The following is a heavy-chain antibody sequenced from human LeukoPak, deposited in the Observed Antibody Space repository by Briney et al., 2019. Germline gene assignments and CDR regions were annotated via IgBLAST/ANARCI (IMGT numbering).Heavy chain of an antibody. CDR2: IYSGAST. CDR3: AREGVYDSSGYHDAFDI. CDR1: GLTFSSYT. Sequence: GGSLRLSCTASGLTFSSYTMSWVRQAPGKGLEWVSVIYSGASTYYIDSVKGRFTISRDNSKNTLYLQMNSLRAEDTAVYYCAREGVYDSSGYHDAFDIWGQGTMVTVSS. J-gene: IGHJ3*02. D-gene: IGHD3-22*01. V-gene: IGHV3-53*01.